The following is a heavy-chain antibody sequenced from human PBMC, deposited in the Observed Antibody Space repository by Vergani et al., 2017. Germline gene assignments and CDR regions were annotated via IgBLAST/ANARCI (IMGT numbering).Heavy chain of an antibody. J-gene: IGHJ4*02. CDR2: INHSGST. CDR1: GGYFSGYY. CDR3: ARAGDCSGGSCFDY. Sequence: QEQLQQWGAGLLKPSETLSLICAVYGGYFSGYYWSWIRQPPGKGLEWIGEINHSGSTNYNPSLKSRVTISVDTSKNQFSLKLSSVTAADTAVYYCARAGDCSGGSCFDYWGQGTLVTVSS. V-gene: IGHV4-34*01. D-gene: IGHD2-15*01.